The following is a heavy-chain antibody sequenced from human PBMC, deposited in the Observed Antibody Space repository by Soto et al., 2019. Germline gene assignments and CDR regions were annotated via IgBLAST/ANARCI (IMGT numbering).Heavy chain of an antibody. V-gene: IGHV4-39*01. CDR2: IYYSGST. Sequence: ETLSLTCTVSGGSISSSSYYWGWIRQPPGKGLEWIGSIYYSGSTYYNPSLKSRVTISVDTSKNQFSLKLSSVTAADTAVYYCARHTYYDILTGYSPHYYYYGMDVWGQGTTVTVSS. CDR3: ARHTYYDILTGYSPHYYYYGMDV. CDR1: GGSISSSSYY. D-gene: IGHD3-9*01. J-gene: IGHJ6*02.